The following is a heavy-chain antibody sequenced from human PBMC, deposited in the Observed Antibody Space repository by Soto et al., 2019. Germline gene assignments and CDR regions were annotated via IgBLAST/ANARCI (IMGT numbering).Heavy chain of an antibody. CDR1: GFTFSNYW. CDR2: ISNDGSST. D-gene: IGHD3-10*01. V-gene: IGHV3-74*01. J-gene: IGHJ4*02. CDR3: ARVDFHDLGSYYNPHDY. Sequence: GSLRLSCAASGFTFSNYWMHWVRQAPGKGLVWVSRISNDGSSTNYADSVKGRFTISRDNAKNTLYLQMNSLRAEDTAVYYCARVDFHDLGSYYNPHDYWGQGTLVTVSS.